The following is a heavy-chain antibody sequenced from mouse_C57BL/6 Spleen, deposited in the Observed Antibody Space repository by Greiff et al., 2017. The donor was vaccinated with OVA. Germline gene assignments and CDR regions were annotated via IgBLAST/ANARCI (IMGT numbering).Heavy chain of an antibody. CDR2: INPNNGGT. V-gene: IGHV1-18*01. Sequence: EVQGVESGPELVKPGASVKIPCKASGYTFTDYNMDWVKQSHGKSLEWIGDINPNNGGTIYNQKFKGKATLTVDKSSSTAYMELRSLTSEDTAVYYCASLSSLIGYWGQGTLVTVSA. CDR1: GYTFTDYN. CDR3: ASLSSLIGY. D-gene: IGHD6-2*01. J-gene: IGHJ3*01.